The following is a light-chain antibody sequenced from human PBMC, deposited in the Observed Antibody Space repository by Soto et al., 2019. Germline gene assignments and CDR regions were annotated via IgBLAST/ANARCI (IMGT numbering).Light chain of an antibody. CDR1: QGISDY. CDR2: AAS. CDR3: KQTYTFPWT. J-gene: IGKJ1*01. V-gene: IGKV1-39*01. Sequence: DIQMTQSPSSLSASVGDRVTITCRASQGISDYLSWFQHKPGEAPKLLIYAASSLQGGVQLRFSGAGSRTDFSLTIRGLQPEDSATYYCKQTYTFPWTFGQGTKVDIK.